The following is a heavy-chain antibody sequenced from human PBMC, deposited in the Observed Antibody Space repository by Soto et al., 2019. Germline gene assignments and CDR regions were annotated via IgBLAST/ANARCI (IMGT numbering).Heavy chain of an antibody. CDR1: GFTFSSYG. Sequence: QVQLVESGGGVVQPWRSLRLSCAASGFTFSSYGMHWVRQAPGKGLEWVAVISYDGSNKYYADSVKGRFTISRDTSKNALNLQMNSLRVEDTAVYYCKVVINKPYWGQGTLVTVSS. J-gene: IGHJ4*02. CDR3: KVVINKPY. CDR2: ISYDGSNK. D-gene: IGHD3-22*01. V-gene: IGHV3-30*03.